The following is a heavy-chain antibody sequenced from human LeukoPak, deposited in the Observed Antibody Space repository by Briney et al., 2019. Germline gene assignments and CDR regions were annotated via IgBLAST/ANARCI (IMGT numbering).Heavy chain of an antibody. D-gene: IGHD3-10*01. V-gene: IGHV1-2*02. Sequence: ASVKVSCKASGYTFTGYYMHWVRQAPGQGLEWMGWTNPNSGGTNYAQKFQGRVTMTRDTSISTAYMELSRLRSDDTAVYYCARDLGWFGEFDNWFDPWGQGTLVTVSS. CDR1: GYTFTGYY. J-gene: IGHJ5*02. CDR2: TNPNSGGT. CDR3: ARDLGWFGEFDNWFDP.